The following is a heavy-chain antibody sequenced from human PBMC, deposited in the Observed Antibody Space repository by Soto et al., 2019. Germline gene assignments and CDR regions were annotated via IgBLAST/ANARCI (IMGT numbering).Heavy chain of an antibody. CDR3: ARGSYGGGDCYPYYYYGMDV. J-gene: IGHJ6*02. CDR1: GGTFSSYA. D-gene: IGHD2-21*02. CDR2: IIPIFGTA. Sequence: QVQLVQSGAEVKKPGSSVKVSCKASGGTFSSYAISWVRQAPGQGLEWMGGIIPIFGTANYAQKFQGRVTITADESTSTAYRERGSLRSEDTAVYYCARGSYGGGDCYPYYYYGMDVWGQGTTVTVSS. V-gene: IGHV1-69*01.